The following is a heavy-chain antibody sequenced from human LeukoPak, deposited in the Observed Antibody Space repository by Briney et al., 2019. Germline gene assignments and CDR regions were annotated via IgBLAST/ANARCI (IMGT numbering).Heavy chain of an antibody. CDR1: GYTFTGYY. V-gene: IGHV1-2*02. CDR3: ARVIAVAGNY. J-gene: IGHJ4*02. D-gene: IGHD6-19*01. CDR2: INPNSGGT. Sequence: ASVRVSCKASGYTFTGYYMHWVRQAPGQGLEWMGWINPNSGGTNYAQKFQGRVTMTRDTSISTAYMELSRLRSDDTAVDYCARVIAVAGNYWGQGTLVTVSS.